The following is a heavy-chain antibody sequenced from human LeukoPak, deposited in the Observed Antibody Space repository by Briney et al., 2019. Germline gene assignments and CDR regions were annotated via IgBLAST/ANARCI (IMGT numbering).Heavy chain of an antibody. V-gene: IGHV4-59*08. Sequence: SETLSLTCTVSGGSISSYYWSWIRQPPGKGLEWIGYIYYSGSTIYNPSLKSRVIISVDTSKNQFSLKLSSVTAADTAVYYCARHLVVTAIAGWFDPWGQGTLVTVSS. J-gene: IGHJ5*02. CDR3: ARHLVVTAIAGWFDP. CDR2: IYYSGST. CDR1: GGSISSYY. D-gene: IGHD2-21*02.